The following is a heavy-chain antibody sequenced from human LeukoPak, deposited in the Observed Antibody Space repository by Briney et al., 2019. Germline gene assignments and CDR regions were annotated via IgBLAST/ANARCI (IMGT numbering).Heavy chain of an antibody. J-gene: IGHJ4*02. V-gene: IGHV1-8*01. CDR1: GYTFTSCD. D-gene: IGHD6-19*01. Sequence: ASVKVSCKASGYTFTSCDINWVRQATGQGGEWMGWMNPNSGNTGYGQSFQGRITMTRDISIGTAYMELSNLTSEDTAIYYCTRGSSGRRDNWGQGTLVTVSA. CDR3: TRGSSGRRDN. CDR2: MNPNSGNT.